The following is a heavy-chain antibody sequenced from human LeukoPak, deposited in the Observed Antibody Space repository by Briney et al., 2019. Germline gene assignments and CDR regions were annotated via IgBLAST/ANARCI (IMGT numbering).Heavy chain of an antibody. CDR3: ARRIVGATYNAFDI. V-gene: IGHV5-51*01. J-gene: IGHJ3*02. D-gene: IGHD1-26*01. Sequence: GESLKISCKGSGFSFTNYWIGWVRQMPGKGLEWMGIIYPGDSDTRYSPSFQGQVTISADKSISTAYLQWSSMRASDTAMYYCARRIVGATYNAFDIWGQGTKVTVSS. CDR1: GFSFTNYW. CDR2: IYPGDSDT.